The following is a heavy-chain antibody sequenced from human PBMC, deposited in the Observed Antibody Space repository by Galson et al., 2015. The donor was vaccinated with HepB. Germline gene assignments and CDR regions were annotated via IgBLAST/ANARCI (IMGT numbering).Heavy chain of an antibody. J-gene: IGHJ5*02. Sequence: SLRLSCAASGFTFSSYSMNWVRQAPGKGLEWVSSISSSSSYIYYADSVKGRFTISRDNAKNSLCLQMNSLRAEDTAVYYCARDRRSYGDYRPPRFDPWGQGTLVTVSS. V-gene: IGHV3-21*01. CDR2: ISSSSSYI. D-gene: IGHD4-17*01. CDR1: GFTFSSYS. CDR3: ARDRRSYGDYRPPRFDP.